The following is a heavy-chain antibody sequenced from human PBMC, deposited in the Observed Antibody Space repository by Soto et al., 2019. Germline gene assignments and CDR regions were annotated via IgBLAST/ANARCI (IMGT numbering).Heavy chain of an antibody. CDR3: AKGRTQIRYFDWLRRAFDI. J-gene: IGHJ3*02. Sequence: GGSLRLSCAASGFTFSSYAMSWVRQAPGKGLEWVSAISGSGGSTYYADSVKGRFTISRDNSKNTLYLQMNSLRAEDTAVYYCAKGRTQIRYFDWLRRAFDIWGQGTMVTVSS. D-gene: IGHD3-9*01. CDR2: ISGSGGST. V-gene: IGHV3-23*01. CDR1: GFTFSSYA.